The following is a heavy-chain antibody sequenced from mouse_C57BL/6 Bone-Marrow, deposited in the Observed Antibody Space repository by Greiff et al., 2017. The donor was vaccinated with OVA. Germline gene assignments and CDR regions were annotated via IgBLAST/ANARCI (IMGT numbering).Heavy chain of an antibody. CDR1: GYSFTSDW. D-gene: IGHD1-1*01. Sequence: QVQLQQPGAELVKPWASVNVSCKVSGYSFTSDWLHWVKQRLGQDLVWFVRIHPSDSDTNYNQKLKGQATLTLYKSSSTAYMQLSSLTSEDSEVYDCAIKVITAVVGAMDYWGQGTSVTVSS. J-gene: IGHJ4*01. CDR3: AIKVITAVVGAMDY. CDR2: IHPSDSDT. V-gene: IGHV1-74*01.